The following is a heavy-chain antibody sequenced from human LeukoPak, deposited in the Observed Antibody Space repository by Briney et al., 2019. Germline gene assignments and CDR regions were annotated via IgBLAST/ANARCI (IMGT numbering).Heavy chain of an antibody. CDR1: GFTFSSYE. CDR3: ARGIVATMVDY. J-gene: IGHJ4*02. D-gene: IGHD5-12*01. V-gene: IGHV3-48*03. Sequence: PGGSLTLSCPASGFTFSSYEKNWLRQAPGKGLDWVSYISSSGSTIYYADSVKGRFTISRDNAKNSLYLQMNSLRAEDTAVYYCARGIVATMVDYWGQGTLVTVSS. CDR2: ISSSGSTI.